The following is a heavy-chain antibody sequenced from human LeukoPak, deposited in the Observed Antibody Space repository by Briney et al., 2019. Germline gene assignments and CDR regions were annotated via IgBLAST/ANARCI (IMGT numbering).Heavy chain of an antibody. CDR3: ARRRYDWKDGFDY. Sequence: PGGSLRLSCAASGFIFSGYTMNWVRQTPGKGLEWVSSISSSSDYIYYADSVKGRFTISRDNSKDSLYLQMSSLRAEDTAVYYCARRRYDWKDGFDYWGQGNLVTVSS. D-gene: IGHD1-20*01. CDR2: ISSSSDYI. CDR1: GFIFSGYT. V-gene: IGHV3-21*01. J-gene: IGHJ4*02.